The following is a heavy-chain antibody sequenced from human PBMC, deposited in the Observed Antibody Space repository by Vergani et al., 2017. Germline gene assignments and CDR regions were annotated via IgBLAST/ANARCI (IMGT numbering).Heavy chain of an antibody. CDR1: GGTFSSYA. Sequence: QVQLVQSGAEVKKPGSSVKVSCKASGGTFSSYAISWVRQAPGQGLEWMGGIIPIFGTANYAQKFQGRVTLTADESTRTAYMELSSLRSEDTAVYYCARGGNLWSGSIRTDYYYYYMDVWGKGTTVTVSS. CDR3: ARGGNLWSGSIRTDYYYYYMDV. J-gene: IGHJ6*03. D-gene: IGHD3-3*01. V-gene: IGHV1-69*01. CDR2: IIPIFGTA.